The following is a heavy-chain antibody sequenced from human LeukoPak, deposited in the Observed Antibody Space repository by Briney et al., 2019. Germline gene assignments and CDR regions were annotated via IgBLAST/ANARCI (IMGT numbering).Heavy chain of an antibody. D-gene: IGHD6-13*01. Sequence: EASVKVSCKASGYTFTSYAMHWVRQAPGQRLEWMGWINAGNGNTKYSQKFQGRVTITRDTSASTAYMELSSLRSEDTAVYYCARARIAAAANDDYWGQGTLVTVSS. V-gene: IGHV1-3*01. CDR1: GYTFTSYA. J-gene: IGHJ4*02. CDR2: INAGNGNT. CDR3: ARARIAAAANDDY.